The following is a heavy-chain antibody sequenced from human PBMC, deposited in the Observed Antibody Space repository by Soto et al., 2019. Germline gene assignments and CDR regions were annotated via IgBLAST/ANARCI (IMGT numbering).Heavy chain of an antibody. J-gene: IGHJ4*02. CDR2: ISYDGSNK. D-gene: IGHD3-3*01. CDR3: AKDLESGYYFGLLDY. CDR1: GFTFSSYG. Sequence: QVQLVESGGGVVQPGRSLRLSCAASGFTFSSYGMHWVRQAPGKGLEWVAVISYDGSNKYYADSVKGRFTISRDNSKNTLYLQMNSLRAEDTAVYYCAKDLESGYYFGLLDYWGQGTLVTVSS. V-gene: IGHV3-30*18.